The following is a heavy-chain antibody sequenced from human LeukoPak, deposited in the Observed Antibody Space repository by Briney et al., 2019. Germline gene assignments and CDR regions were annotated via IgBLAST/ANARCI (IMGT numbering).Heavy chain of an antibody. CDR3: AADGRGSIYNYYMDV. V-gene: IGHV1-46*01. CDR2: INPSGDPT. CDR1: GYTFTSYY. D-gene: IGHD1-26*01. J-gene: IGHJ6*03. Sequence: ASVKVSCKASGYTFTSYYMHWVRQAPGQGLEWVGIINPSGDPTTYAQKFQGRVTITVDESTSTAYMELSGLRSEDTAVYYCAADGRGSIYNYYMDVWGKGTTVTISS.